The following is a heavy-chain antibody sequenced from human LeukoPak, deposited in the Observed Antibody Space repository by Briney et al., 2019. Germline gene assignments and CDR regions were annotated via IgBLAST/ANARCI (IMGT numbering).Heavy chain of an antibody. CDR1: GGSFSGYY. Sequence: SETLSLTCAVYGGSFSGYYWSWIRQPPGKGLEWIGEINHSGSTNYNPSLKSRVTISVDTSKNQFSLKLSSVTAADTAVYYCARDRHSSSWYNWFDPWGQGTLVTVSS. CDR3: ARDRHSSSWYNWFDP. J-gene: IGHJ5*02. CDR2: INHSGST. V-gene: IGHV4-34*01. D-gene: IGHD6-13*01.